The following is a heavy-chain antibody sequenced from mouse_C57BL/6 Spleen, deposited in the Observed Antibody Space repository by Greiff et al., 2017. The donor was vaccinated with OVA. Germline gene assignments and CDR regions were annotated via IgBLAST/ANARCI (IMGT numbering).Heavy chain of an antibody. J-gene: IGHJ2*01. CDR3: ARQGSGNYFDY. CDR2: ISSGGSYT. D-gene: IGHD1-3*01. V-gene: IGHV5-6*02. CDR1: GFTFSSYG. Sequence: EVKLEESGGDLVKPGGSLKLSCAASGFTFSSYGMSWVRQTPDKRLEWVATISSGGSYTYYPDSVKGRFTISRDNAKNTLYLQMSSLKSEDTAMYYCARQGSGNYFDYWGQGTTLTVSS.